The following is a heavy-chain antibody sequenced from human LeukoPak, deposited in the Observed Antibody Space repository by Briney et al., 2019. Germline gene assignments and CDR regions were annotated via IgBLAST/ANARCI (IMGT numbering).Heavy chain of an antibody. CDR2: IKQDGREK. D-gene: IGHD3-10*01. V-gene: IGHV3-7*01. CDR1: GFTFRSDW. J-gene: IGHJ4*02. CDR3: TRVLVWFGVQGQIRAAGFDF. Sequence: GGSLRLSCAASGFTFRSDWMSWVRQAPGKGLEWVANIKQDGREKYYVDSVKGRFSISRDNAKNSLFLQMNSLRAEDTAVYYCTRVLVWFGVQGQIRAAGFDFWGQGILVSVSS.